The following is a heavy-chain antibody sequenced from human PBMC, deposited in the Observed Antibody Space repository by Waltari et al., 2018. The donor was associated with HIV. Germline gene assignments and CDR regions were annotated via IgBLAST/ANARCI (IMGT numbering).Heavy chain of an antibody. V-gene: IGHV4-39*01. CDR3: ARQSWTAGNNHFDP. J-gene: IGHJ5*02. Sequence: QLQLQESGTGLVRPSETLSLNCTVSGDSITTTAYSSGWIRQSPGAFLEWIGSISSTGHTYFDPFLKSRILLSVDTSRNQFPLTLRSVTAADTARYYCARQSWTAGNNHFDPWGQGILVTVPS. CDR1: GDSITTTAYS. CDR2: ISSTGHT. D-gene: IGHD2-21*02.